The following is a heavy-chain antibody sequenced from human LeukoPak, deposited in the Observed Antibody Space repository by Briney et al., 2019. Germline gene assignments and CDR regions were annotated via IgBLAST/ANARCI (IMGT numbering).Heavy chain of an antibody. J-gene: IGHJ5*02. V-gene: IGHV3-74*01. Sequence: GGSLRLSCAASGFTFSSYWMHWVRQTPGKGLMWISRIQSDGSTIYADSVKDRFTISRDNGKNTVYLQMNSLRVDDTAMYYCARAVTYFYGSVTYDWFDPWGQGTLVTVSS. CDR3: ARAVTYFYGSVTYDWFDP. CDR2: IQSDGST. D-gene: IGHD3-10*01. CDR1: GFTFSSYW.